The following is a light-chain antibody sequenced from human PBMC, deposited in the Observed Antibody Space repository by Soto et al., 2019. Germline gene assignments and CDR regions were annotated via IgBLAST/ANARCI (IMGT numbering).Light chain of an antibody. CDR1: SSNIKTNG. CDR3: STWDDSLNGLI. Sequence: QSVLAQPPSASGTPGQTVTISCSGGSSNIKTNGVSWYQQVPGAAPKLLIYSNSQPPSGAPDRFAGSKSGTSASLAIGGLQSEDEATYPCSTWDDSLNGLIFGGGTEVTVL. J-gene: IGLJ2*01. V-gene: IGLV1-44*01. CDR2: SNS.